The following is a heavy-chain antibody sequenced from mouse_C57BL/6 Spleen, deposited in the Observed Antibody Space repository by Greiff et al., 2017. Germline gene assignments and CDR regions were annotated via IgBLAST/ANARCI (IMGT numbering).Heavy chain of an antibody. CDR1: GYSITSGYY. J-gene: IGHJ1*03. Sequence: EVQLQESGPGLVKPSQSLSLTCSVTGYSITSGYYWNWIRQFPGNKLEWMGYISYDGSNNYNPSLKNRISITRDTSKNQFFLKLNSVTTEDTATYYCASDDYDPDWYCDVWGTGTTVTVSS. CDR3: ASDDYDPDWYCDV. D-gene: IGHD2-4*01. CDR2: ISYDGSN. V-gene: IGHV3-6*01.